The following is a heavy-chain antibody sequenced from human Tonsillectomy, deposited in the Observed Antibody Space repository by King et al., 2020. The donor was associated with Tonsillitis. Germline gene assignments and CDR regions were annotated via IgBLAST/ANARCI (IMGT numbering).Heavy chain of an antibody. CDR1: GFSFDDYA. CDR3: TKDPDYYDSSTS. J-gene: IGHJ4*02. V-gene: IGHV3-9*01. CDR2: ISWNSGTL. D-gene: IGHD3-22*01. Sequence: VQLVESGGALVQPGRSLRLSCAASGFSFDDYAMHWVRQAPGKGLEWVSGISWNSGTLGDADSVKGRFTISRDNAKNFLYLQMNSLRAEDTALYYCTKDPDYYDSSTSWGQGTLVTVSS.